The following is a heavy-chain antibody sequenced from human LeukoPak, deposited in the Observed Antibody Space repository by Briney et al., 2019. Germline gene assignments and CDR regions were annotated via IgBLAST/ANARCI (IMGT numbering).Heavy chain of an antibody. Sequence: SETLSLTCTVSGGSISTYYWSWIRQPPGKGLEWIGFISDSGSTDYNPSLTSRVTISVDTSKNQFSLRLSSVTAADTAVYYCARHLKKDGYNYYFDYWGQGTLVTVSP. CDR2: ISDSGST. J-gene: IGHJ4*02. D-gene: IGHD5-24*01. V-gene: IGHV4-59*08. CDR1: GGSISTYY. CDR3: ARHLKKDGYNYYFDY.